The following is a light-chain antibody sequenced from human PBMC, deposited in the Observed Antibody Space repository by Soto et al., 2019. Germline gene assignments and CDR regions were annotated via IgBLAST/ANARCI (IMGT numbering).Light chain of an antibody. J-gene: IGKJ1*01. V-gene: IGKV1-5*01. CDR1: QSIKNW. CDR3: QQYNRYWT. Sequence: DIQMTQSPSTLSASVGDRVTITCRASQSIKNWLAWYQQKPGEAPKLLIYDVSSLESGVPSRFSGSGSETEFTLTISSLFPDDFATYYCQQYNRYWTFGQGTKVDIK. CDR2: DVS.